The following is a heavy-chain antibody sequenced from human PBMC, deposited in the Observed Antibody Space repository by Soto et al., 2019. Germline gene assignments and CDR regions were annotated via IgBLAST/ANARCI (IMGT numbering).Heavy chain of an antibody. CDR3: AKLRTDYFDY. CDR1: GFTFDDYA. J-gene: IGHJ4*02. D-gene: IGHD2-2*01. Sequence: EVQLVESGGGLVQPGRSLRLSCAASGFTFDDYAMHWVRQAPGKGLEWVSGISGNSGSIGYADSVKGRFTISRDNAKNTLYLQMTSLRGEDTALYYCAKLRTDYFDYWGQGSLDTVSS. V-gene: IGHV3-9*01. CDR2: ISGNSGSI.